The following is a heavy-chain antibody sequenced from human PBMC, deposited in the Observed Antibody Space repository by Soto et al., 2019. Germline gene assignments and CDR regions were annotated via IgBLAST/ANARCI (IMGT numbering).Heavy chain of an antibody. D-gene: IGHD6-13*01. CDR1: GFTFSNYA. CDR3: AKDPLKYSSSWYLEWWFDP. J-gene: IGHJ5*02. CDR2: ITGSGDST. Sequence: EVQLLESGGGLVQPGGSLRLSCAASGFTFSNYAIRWVRQAPGKGLEWVSSITGSGDSTYYADSVKGRFTISRDNSKNTVYRQMNSLRVEDTAVYYCAKDPLKYSSSWYLEWWFDPWGQGTLVTVSS. V-gene: IGHV3-23*01.